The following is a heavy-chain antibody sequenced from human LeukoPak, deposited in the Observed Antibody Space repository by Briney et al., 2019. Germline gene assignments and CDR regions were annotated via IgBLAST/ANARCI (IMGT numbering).Heavy chain of an antibody. Sequence: GGSLRLSCAASGFNLSSYEMNWVRQTPGKGLEWVSYISPSDSTIYSADSVKGRFIISRDNAKNSLYLQMNSLRAEDTAVYSCARQSSGWSCFDCWGQGILVTVSS. CDR2: ISPSDSTI. V-gene: IGHV3-48*03. D-gene: IGHD6-19*01. CDR3: ARQSSGWSCFDC. J-gene: IGHJ4*02. CDR1: GFNLSSYE.